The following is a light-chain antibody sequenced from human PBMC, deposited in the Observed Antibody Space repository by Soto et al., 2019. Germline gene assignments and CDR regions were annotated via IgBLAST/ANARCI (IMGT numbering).Light chain of an antibody. J-gene: IGKJ1*01. CDR3: KQYNSYSK. Sequence: DIQMTHSPSSLSASVLYRVTITCRASRYIRSDLSWYQQRPGQAPKVLIYAASSLQNGVPSRFSGSGSGTEFTLTISSLQPDDFATYYCKQYNSYSKFGQGTKVDIK. V-gene: IGKV1-17*01. CDR2: AAS. CDR1: RYIRSD.